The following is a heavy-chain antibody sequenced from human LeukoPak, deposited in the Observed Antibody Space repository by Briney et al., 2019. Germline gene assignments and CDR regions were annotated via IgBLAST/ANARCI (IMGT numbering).Heavy chain of an antibody. CDR1: GFTFNTYA. Sequence: GGSLRLSCAASGFTFNTYAMSWVRQAPGKGLEWVSGISSSGRSTYYAESVKGRFTISRDNSKNTLYLQMNSLRAEDTAVYYCAKDSSVVPLDVWGKGTTVTVSS. CDR3: AKDSSVVPLDV. V-gene: IGHV3-23*01. J-gene: IGHJ6*04. D-gene: IGHD4-23*01. CDR2: ISSSGRST.